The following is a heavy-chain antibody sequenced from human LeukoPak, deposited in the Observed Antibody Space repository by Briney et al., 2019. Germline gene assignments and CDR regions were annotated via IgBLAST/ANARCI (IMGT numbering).Heavy chain of an antibody. J-gene: IGHJ4*02. CDR1: GFTFRSYS. Sequence: PGGSLRLSCAASGFTFRSYSIHWVRQAPGKGLEWVAVVSADGRTQLYSDSVWGRFTVSRDNSLNTLHLQMNSLQTEDTAVYYCARGNYFFDSSGYYPVPDYWGQGTLVTVSS. CDR2: VSADGRTQ. V-gene: IGHV3-30*03. CDR3: ARGNYFFDSSGYYPVPDY. D-gene: IGHD3-22*01.